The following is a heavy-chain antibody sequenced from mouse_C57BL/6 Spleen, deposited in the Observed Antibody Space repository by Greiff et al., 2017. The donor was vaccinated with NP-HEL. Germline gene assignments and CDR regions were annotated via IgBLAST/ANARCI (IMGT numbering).Heavy chain of an antibody. V-gene: IGHV5-6*02. Sequence: DVMLVESGGDLVKPGGSLKLSCAASGFTFSSYGMSWVRQTPDKRLEWVATISSGGSYTYYPDSVKGRFTISRDNAKNTLYLQMSSLKSEATAMYYCARSQLGRGFAYWGQGTLVTVSA. CDR1: GFTFSSYG. CDR2: ISSGGSYT. J-gene: IGHJ3*01. CDR3: ARSQLGRGFAY. D-gene: IGHD4-1*02.